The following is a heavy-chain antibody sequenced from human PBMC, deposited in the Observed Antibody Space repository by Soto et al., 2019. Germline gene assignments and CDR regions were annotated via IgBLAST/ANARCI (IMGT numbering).Heavy chain of an antibody. Sequence: SETLSLTCTVAGASMNSYHWSWIRQPAGKGLEWIGHIHSSGSTNYNPSLNCRVTMSVDTSKNQFSLRLMSLTAADTAVYYCARDQGVAAAGITWFDPWGQRSLVTVAS. CDR2: IHSSGST. V-gene: IGHV4-4*07. CDR1: GASMNSYH. D-gene: IGHD6-13*01. J-gene: IGHJ5*02. CDR3: ARDQGVAAAGITWFDP.